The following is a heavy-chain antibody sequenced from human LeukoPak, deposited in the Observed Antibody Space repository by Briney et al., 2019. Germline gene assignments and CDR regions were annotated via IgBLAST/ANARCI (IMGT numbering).Heavy chain of an antibody. Sequence: GGSLRLSCAASGFTFSSNWMSWVRQVPGKGLEGVANIKQDGSEQKYVDSVKGRFTISRDNAKNSLYLQMNSLRAEDTAVYYCAELGITMIGGVWGKGTTVTISS. CDR2: IKQDGSEQ. D-gene: IGHD3-10*02. CDR3: AELGITMIGGV. V-gene: IGHV3-7*01. J-gene: IGHJ6*04. CDR1: GFTFSSNW.